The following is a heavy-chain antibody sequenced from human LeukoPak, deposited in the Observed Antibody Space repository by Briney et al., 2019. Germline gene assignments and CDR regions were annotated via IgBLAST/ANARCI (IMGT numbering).Heavy chain of an antibody. CDR1: VITSTSYS. D-gene: IGHD3-22*01. CDR3: ARGWTRGPPRPSYYYDSSCYYYGY. V-gene: IGHV3-21*01. Sequence: PGRTPRLSSTASVITSTSYSTNWVRNAPAKALEWVSSISSSSSYIYYADSVKRRFTISRDNAKNPLYLQMNSLRAENTPVYYCARGWTRGPPRPSYYYDSSCYYYGYWGQGTLVTVSS. CDR2: ISSSSSYI. J-gene: IGHJ4*02.